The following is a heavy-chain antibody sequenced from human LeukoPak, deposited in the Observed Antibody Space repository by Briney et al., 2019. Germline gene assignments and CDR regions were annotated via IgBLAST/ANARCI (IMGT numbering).Heavy chain of an antibody. Sequence: PGGSLRLSCAASGFTFSSYSMNWVRQAPGKGLEWVSSISSSSSYIYYADSVKGRFTISRDNAKNSLYLQMNSLRAEDTAVYYCASFSIAAAGTWGQGTLVTVSS. D-gene: IGHD6-13*01. J-gene: IGHJ5*02. CDR3: ASFSIAAAGT. V-gene: IGHV3-21*01. CDR1: GFTFSSYS. CDR2: ISSSSSYI.